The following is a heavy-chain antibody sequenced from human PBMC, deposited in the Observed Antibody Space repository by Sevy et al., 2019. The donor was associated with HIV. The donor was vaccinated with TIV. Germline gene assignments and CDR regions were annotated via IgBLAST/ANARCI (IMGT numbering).Heavy chain of an antibody. CDR2: IYTSGST. J-gene: IGHJ5*02. Sequence: SETLSLTCTVSGGSISSYYWSWIRHPAGKGLEWIGRIYTSGSTNYNPSLKSRVTMSVDTSKNQFSLKLSSVTAADTAVYYCARAHHYDFWSGYFWFDPWGQGTLVTVSS. V-gene: IGHV4-4*07. CDR3: ARAHHYDFWSGYFWFDP. D-gene: IGHD3-3*01. CDR1: GGSISSYY.